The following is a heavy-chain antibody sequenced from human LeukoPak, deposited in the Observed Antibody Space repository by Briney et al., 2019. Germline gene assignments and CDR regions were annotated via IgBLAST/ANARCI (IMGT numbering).Heavy chain of an antibody. CDR1: GESISGFY. CDR2: IYYSGRT. Sequence: SETLSLTCTVSGESISGFYWTWIRQPPGKGLEWIGYIYYSGRTNYNPSLKSLVTISVDTSEKQFSLQVNSVTAADTAVYYCARQGSAYSFDFWGQGLPVTVSS. V-gene: IGHV4-59*08. CDR3: ARQGSAYSFDF. J-gene: IGHJ4*02. D-gene: IGHD2-15*01.